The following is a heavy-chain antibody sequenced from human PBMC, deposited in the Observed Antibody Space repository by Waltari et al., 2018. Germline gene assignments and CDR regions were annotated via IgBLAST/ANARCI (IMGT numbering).Heavy chain of an antibody. CDR3: TRENNGFDV. V-gene: IGHV3-30-3*01. J-gene: IGHJ3*01. CDR2: ITYDGTNK. CDR1: RTYA. Sequence: RTYAMHWVRQAPGKGLEWVAGITYDGTNKYYADSVKGRLIISRDNSKNMLDLQMNSLRDDDTAVYFCTRENNGFDVWGQGTMVTVSS.